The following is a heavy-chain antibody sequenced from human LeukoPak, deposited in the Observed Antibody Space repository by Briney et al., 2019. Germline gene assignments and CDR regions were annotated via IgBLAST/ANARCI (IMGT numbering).Heavy chain of an antibody. V-gene: IGHV3-7*01. CDR2: TREDGSEK. CDR3: ARELAGHYYGSGSSFDY. D-gene: IGHD3-10*01. Sequence: GGSLRLSCTASGFTFSTYWMSWVRQAPGKGLEWVANTREDGSEKYYVDSVKGRFTISRDNAKNSLCLQMNSLRAEDTAVYYCARELAGHYYGSGSSFDYWGQGTLVTVSS. J-gene: IGHJ4*02. CDR1: GFTFSTYW.